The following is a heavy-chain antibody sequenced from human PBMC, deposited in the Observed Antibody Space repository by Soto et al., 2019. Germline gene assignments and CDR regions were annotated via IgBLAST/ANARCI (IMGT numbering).Heavy chain of an antibody. Sequence: PSETLSLTCTVSGGSISSSSYYWGWIRQPPGKGLEWIGSIYYSGSTYYNPSLKSRVTISVDTSKNQFSLKLSSVTAADTAVYYCARHLAHDIVATIGAFDLWGQGSLVTGSS. J-gene: IGHJ3*01. CDR2: IYYSGST. V-gene: IGHV4-39*01. D-gene: IGHD5-12*01. CDR1: GGSISSSSYY. CDR3: ARHLAHDIVATIGAFDL.